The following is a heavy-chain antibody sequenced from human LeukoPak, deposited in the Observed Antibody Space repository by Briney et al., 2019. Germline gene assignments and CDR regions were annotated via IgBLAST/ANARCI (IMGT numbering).Heavy chain of an antibody. CDR2: INHSGST. CDR1: GGSISSYY. V-gene: IGHV4-34*01. J-gene: IGHJ4*02. D-gene: IGHD3-16*02. Sequence: SETLSLTCTVSGGSISSYYWSWIRQPPGKGLEWIGEINHSGSTNYNPSLKSRVTISVDTSKNQFSPKLSSVTAADTAVYYCARTYYDYVWGSYRYIYFDYWGQGTLVTVSS. CDR3: ARTYYDYVWGSYRYIYFDY.